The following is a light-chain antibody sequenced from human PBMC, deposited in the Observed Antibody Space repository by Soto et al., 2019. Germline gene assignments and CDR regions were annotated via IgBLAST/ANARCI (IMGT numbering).Light chain of an antibody. CDR1: QSVRRN. J-gene: IGKJ2*01. Sequence: EIVMTQSPATLSVSPGERATLSCRASQSVRRNVAWYQQKPGQAPRLLIYDVSTRATGIPARFSGSESGTEFTLTISSLQSEDFAVYYCQQYNDWPPYTFGQGTKLEIK. CDR2: DVS. CDR3: QQYNDWPPYT. V-gene: IGKV3-15*01.